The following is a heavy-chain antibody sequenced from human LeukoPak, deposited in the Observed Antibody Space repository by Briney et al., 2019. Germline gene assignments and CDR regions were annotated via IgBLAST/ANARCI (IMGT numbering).Heavy chain of an antibody. CDR2: INPNSGDT. Sequence: PGASMKVSCKASGYTITGYYMHWVRQAPGQGLEWMGRINPNSGDTNSAQKFQGRVTMTRDTSTSTVYMELSSLRSEDTAVYYCAREAKGSTDYNWFDPWGQGTLVTVSS. CDR1: GYTITGYY. D-gene: IGHD2-15*01. CDR3: AREAKGSTDYNWFDP. V-gene: IGHV1-2*06. J-gene: IGHJ5*02.